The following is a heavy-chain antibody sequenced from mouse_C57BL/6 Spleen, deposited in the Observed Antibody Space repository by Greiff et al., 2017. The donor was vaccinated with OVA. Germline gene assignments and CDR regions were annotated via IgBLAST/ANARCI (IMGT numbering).Heavy chain of an antibody. CDR2: INPNYGTT. D-gene: IGHD1-1*01. J-gene: IGHJ1*03. CDR3: ARTTVNGYFDV. Sequence: VQLKQSGPELVKPGASVKISCKASGYSFTDYNMNWVKQSPGKSLEWIGVINPNYGTTSYNQKFKGKATLTVSQSSTTDYMQLNSLTSEDSAVYYCARTTVNGYFDVWGTGTTVTVSS. CDR1: GYSFTDYN. V-gene: IGHV1-39*01.